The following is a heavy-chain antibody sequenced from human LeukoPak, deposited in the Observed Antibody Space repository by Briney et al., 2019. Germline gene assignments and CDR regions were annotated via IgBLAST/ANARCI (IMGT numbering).Heavy chain of an antibody. CDR1: GGTFSSYA. V-gene: IGHV1-69*13. CDR2: IIPIFGTA. D-gene: IGHD3-3*01. CDR3: AIGLRGNYDFWSGYLPHNYYYGMDV. Sequence: WASVKVSCKASGGTFSSYAISWVRQAPGQGLEWMGGIIPIFGTANYAQKFQGRVTITADESTSTAYMELSSLRSEDTAVYYCAIGLRGNYDFWSGYLPHNYYYGMDVWGQGTTVTVSS. J-gene: IGHJ6*02.